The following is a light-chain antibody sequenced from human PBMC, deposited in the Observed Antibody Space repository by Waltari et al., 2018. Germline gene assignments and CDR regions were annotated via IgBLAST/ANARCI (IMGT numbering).Light chain of an antibody. Sequence: SSELTQPPSGSVSPGQRDSLRCSGGLLGSNYDSWYQHKPGQSPLLVLYQDLNRPSGIPERFSGSKSGNTTTLTISGTQAMDDADYYCQALGSNRWVFGGGTTLTVL. J-gene: IGLJ3*02. CDR3: QALGSNRWV. CDR1: LLGSNY. CDR2: QDL. V-gene: IGLV3-1*01.